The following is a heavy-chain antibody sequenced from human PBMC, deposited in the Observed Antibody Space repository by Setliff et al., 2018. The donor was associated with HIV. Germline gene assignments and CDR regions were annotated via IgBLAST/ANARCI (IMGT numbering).Heavy chain of an antibody. V-gene: IGHV3-23*01. D-gene: IGHD3-16*01. J-gene: IGHJ4*02. CDR2: ISGNGGST. CDR3: AKDRSPRNPPGEFDS. Sequence: PGGSLRLSCAAAGFTFNTYAMTWVRQAPGKGLEWVSGISGNGGSTYYADSVKGRFTVSRDNSKNTLYLQMNSLRAEDTAVYYCAKDRSPRNPPGEFDSWGQGTLVTVSS. CDR1: GFTFNTYA.